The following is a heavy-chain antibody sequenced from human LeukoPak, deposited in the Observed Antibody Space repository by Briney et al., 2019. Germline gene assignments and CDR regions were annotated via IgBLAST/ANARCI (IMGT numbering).Heavy chain of an antibody. CDR3: ARDGYSDAFDI. CDR2: IYHSGST. Sequence: SETVSLTCTVAGGSISSYYWSWIRQPPGKGLEWIGYIYHSGSTYYNPSLKSRVTISVDRSKYQFSLKLSSVTAADTAVYYCARDGYSDAFDIWGQGTMVTVSS. V-gene: IGHV4-59*12. D-gene: IGHD2-15*01. J-gene: IGHJ3*02. CDR1: GGSISSYY.